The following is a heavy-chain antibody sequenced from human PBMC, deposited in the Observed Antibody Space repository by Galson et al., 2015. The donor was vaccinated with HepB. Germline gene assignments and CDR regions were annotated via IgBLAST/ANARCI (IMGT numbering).Heavy chain of an antibody. J-gene: IGHJ6*02. V-gene: IGHV3-7*03. CDR2: IKQDGSEK. Sequence: SLGLSCAASGFTFSSYWMSWVRQAPGKGLEWVANIKQDGSEKYYVDSVKGRFTISRDNAKNSLYLQMNSLRAEDTAVYYCARDRLYAGYGSGRGTSVYYYYYGMDVWGQGTTVTVSS. CDR3: ARDRLYAGYGSGRGTSVYYYYYGMDV. CDR1: GFTFSSYW. D-gene: IGHD3-10*01.